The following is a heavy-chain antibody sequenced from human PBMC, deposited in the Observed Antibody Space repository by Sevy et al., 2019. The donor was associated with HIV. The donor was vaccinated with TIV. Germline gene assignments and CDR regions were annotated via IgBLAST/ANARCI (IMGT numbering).Heavy chain of an antibody. CDR2: IYPGDPAP. D-gene: IGHD5-12*01. CDR3: ARLNGFEPYSYYALDV. J-gene: IGHJ6*02. Sequence: GESLKISCEGSGYSFTHYWIAWVRQIPGKGLEWMGIIYPGDPAPPYSPSFQGRVTISADKSINIAYLLWSRLRAADTAIYYCARLNGFEPYSYYALDVWGQGTTVTVSS. CDR1: GYSFTHYW. V-gene: IGHV5-51*01.